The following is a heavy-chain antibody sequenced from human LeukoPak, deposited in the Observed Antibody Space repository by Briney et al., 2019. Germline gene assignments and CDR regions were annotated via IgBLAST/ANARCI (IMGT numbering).Heavy chain of an antibody. J-gene: IGHJ4*02. D-gene: IGHD3-3*01. CDR1: GGSISSYY. CDR2: IYYSGST. CDR3: ASFRVGSDFWSGYYSGLPDY. V-gene: IGHV4-59*01. Sequence: SETLSLTCTVSGGSISSYYWSWIRQPPGKGLEWIGYIYYSGSTNYNPSPKSRVTISVDTSKNQFSLKLSSVTAADTAVYYCASFRVGSDFWSGYYSGLPDYWGQGTLVTVSS.